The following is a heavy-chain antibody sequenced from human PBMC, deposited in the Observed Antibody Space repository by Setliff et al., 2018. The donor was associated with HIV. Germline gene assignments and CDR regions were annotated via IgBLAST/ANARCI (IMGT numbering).Heavy chain of an antibody. J-gene: IGHJ4*02. Sequence: PSETLSLTCTVSGGSISSYYWSWIRQPPGKGLEWIGYISSRGSTYYNPSLKSRITMSVDTSQNQVSLKLSSVTAADTAVYFCARLEKLDDISYFDYWGQGTLVTVPQ. V-gene: IGHV4-59*04. CDR2: ISSRGST. D-gene: IGHD3-3*02. CDR3: ARLEKLDDISYFDY. CDR1: GGSISSYY.